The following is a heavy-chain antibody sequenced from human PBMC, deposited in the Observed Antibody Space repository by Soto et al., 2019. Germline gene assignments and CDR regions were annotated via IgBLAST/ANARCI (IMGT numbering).Heavy chain of an antibody. D-gene: IGHD3-3*01. CDR2: IRSKANSYAT. J-gene: IGHJ6*03. CDR1: GFTFSGSA. Sequence: GRSLRLSCAASGFTFSGSAMHWVRQASGKGLEWVGRIRSKANSYATAYAASVKGRFTISRDDSKNTAYLQMNSLKTEDTAVYYCTFLTGLGVVPDYYYYSYMDVWGEGTTVTVSS. CDR3: TFLTGLGVVPDYYYYSYMDV. V-gene: IGHV3-73*01.